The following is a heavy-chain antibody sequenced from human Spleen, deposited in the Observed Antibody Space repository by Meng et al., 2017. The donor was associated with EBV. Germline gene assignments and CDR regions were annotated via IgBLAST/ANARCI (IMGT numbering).Heavy chain of an antibody. J-gene: IGHJ4*02. CDR3: AKDCFGARDY. V-gene: IGHV3-74*01. Sequence: EAQVKESGGRLVLPGWSLRLSCVGSGISAYWMHWVRQVPGKGLVWVSRINEDGSVINYADSVKGRFTISRDNAKNTVSLQMNSLRVEDTALYYCAKDCFGARDYWGQGTLVTVSS. D-gene: IGHD1-26*01. CDR1: GISAYW. CDR2: INEDGSVI.